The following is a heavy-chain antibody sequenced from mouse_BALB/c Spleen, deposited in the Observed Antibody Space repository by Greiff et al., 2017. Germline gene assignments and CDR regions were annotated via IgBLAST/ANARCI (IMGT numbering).Heavy chain of an antibody. V-gene: IGHV7-3*02. CDR2: IRNKANGYTT. J-gene: IGHJ4*01. Sequence: EVKLVESGGGLVQPGGSLRLSCATSGFTFTDYYMSWVRQPPGKALEWLGFIRNKANGYTTEYSASVKGRFTISRDNSQSILYLQMNTLRAEDSATYYCARDGELRRCLYYAMDYWGQGTSVTVSS. D-gene: IGHD2-12*01. CDR3: ARDGELRRCLYYAMDY. CDR1: GFTFTDYY.